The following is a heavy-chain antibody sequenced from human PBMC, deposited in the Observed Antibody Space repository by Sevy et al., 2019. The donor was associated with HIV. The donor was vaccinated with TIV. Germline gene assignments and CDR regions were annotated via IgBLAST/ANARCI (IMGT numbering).Heavy chain of an antibody. CDR3: ARETTQYSSSYFDY. Sequence: GGSLRLSCAASGFTFSSYSMNWVRQAPGKGLEWVSSISSSSSYIYYADSVKGRFTISRDNAKNSLYLQMNSLGAEDTAVYYCARETTQYSSSYFDYWGQGTLVTVSS. CDR1: GFTFSSYS. V-gene: IGHV3-21*01. J-gene: IGHJ4*02. D-gene: IGHD6-6*01. CDR2: ISSSSSYI.